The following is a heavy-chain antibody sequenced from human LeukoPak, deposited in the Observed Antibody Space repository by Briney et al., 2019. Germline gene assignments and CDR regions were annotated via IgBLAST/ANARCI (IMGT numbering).Heavy chain of an antibody. D-gene: IGHD3-22*01. CDR1: GFTFSSYA. J-gene: IGHJ4*02. V-gene: IGHV3-30-3*01. CDR3: ARAATIVVVIAYYFDY. CDR2: ISYDGINK. Sequence: PGRSLRLSCAASGFTFSSYAMHWVRQAPGKGLEWVAVISYDGINKYYADYVKGRFTISRDNSKNTLYLQMNSLRAEDTAVYYCARAATIVVVIAYYFDYWGQGTLVTVSS.